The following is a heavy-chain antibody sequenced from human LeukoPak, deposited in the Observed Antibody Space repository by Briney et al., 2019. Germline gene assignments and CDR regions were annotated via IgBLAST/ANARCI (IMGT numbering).Heavy chain of an antibody. Sequence: RASVKVSCKVSGYTLTELSMHWVRQAPGKGLERMGGFDPEDGETIYAQKFQGRVTMTEDTSTDTAYMELSSLRSEDTAVYYCATDLLASSSWWGFDYRGQGTLVTVSS. D-gene: IGHD6-13*01. CDR3: ATDLLASSSWWGFDY. J-gene: IGHJ4*02. CDR2: FDPEDGET. V-gene: IGHV1-24*01. CDR1: GYTLTELS.